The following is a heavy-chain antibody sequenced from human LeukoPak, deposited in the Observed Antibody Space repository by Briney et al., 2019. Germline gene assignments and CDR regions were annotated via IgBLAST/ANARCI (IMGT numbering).Heavy chain of an antibody. V-gene: IGHV4-59*08. J-gene: IGHJ5*02. CDR1: GGSISSYY. CDR2: IYYSGST. Sequence: ETSETLSLTCTVSGGSISSYYWSWIRQPPGKGLEWIGYIYYSGSTNYNPSLKSRVTISVDTSKNQFSLKLSSVTAADTAVYYCARHPSRGFDPWGQGTLVTVSS. CDR3: ARHPSRGFDP.